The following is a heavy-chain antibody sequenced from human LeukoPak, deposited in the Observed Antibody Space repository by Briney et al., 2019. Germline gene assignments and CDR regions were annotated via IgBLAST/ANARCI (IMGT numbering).Heavy chain of an antibody. V-gene: IGHV3-11*06. CDR1: GFTFSDFY. CDR2: ISTSSSYT. CDR3: ARSRGAMVRGVIITPINWFDP. D-gene: IGHD3-10*01. J-gene: IGHJ5*02. Sequence: GGSLRLSCAASGFTFSDFYMSWIRQAPGKGLEWVSYISTSSSYTNYADSVKGRFTISRDNAKNSLYLQMNSLRAEDTAQYYCARSRGAMVRGVIITPINWFDPWGQGTLVTVSS.